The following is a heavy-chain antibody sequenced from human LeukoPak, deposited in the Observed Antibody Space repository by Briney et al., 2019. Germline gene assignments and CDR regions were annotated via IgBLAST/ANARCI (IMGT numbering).Heavy chain of an antibody. V-gene: IGHV4-59*08. CDR2: IYYSGST. CDR1: GGSISSFY. J-gene: IGHJ4*02. D-gene: IGHD3-22*01. Sequence: SETLSLTCTVSGGSISSFYWSWIRQPPGKGLECIGYIYYSGSTNYNPSLKSRVTISVDTSKNQFSLKLSSVTAADTAVYYCASDSSGYYSFDYWGQGTLVTVSS. CDR3: ASDSSGYYSFDY.